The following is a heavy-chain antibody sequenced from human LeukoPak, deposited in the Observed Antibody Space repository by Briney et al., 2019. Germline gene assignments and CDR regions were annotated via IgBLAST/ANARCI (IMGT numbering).Heavy chain of an antibody. CDR2: ISYDGSDK. CDR3: ARGDWLDY. D-gene: IGHD3-9*01. J-gene: IGHJ4*02. V-gene: IGHV3-30-3*01. CDR1: GFTFSNYA. Sequence: GGSLRLSCAASGFTFSNYAMHWVRQAPGKGLEWLTLISYDGSDKYYADSVKGRFTISRDDSKSTLYLQMNSLRAEDTAVFYCARGDWLDYWGQGALVTISS.